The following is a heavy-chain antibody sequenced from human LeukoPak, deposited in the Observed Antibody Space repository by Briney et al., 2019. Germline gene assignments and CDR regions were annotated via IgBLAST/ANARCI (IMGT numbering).Heavy chain of an antibody. V-gene: IGHV3-30-3*01. CDR3: ARDGEEGNFDY. Sequence: GGSLRLSCAASGFTFSSYAMHWVRQAPGKGLEWVAVISYDGSNKYYADSVKGRFTISRDNSKNTLYLQMNSLRAEDTAVYYCARDGEEGNFDYWGQGTLVTVSS. J-gene: IGHJ4*02. D-gene: IGHD6-13*01. CDR1: GFTFSSYA. CDR2: ISYDGSNK.